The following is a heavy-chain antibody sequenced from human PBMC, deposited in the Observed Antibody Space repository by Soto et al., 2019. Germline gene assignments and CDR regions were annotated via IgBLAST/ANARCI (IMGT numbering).Heavy chain of an antibody. D-gene: IGHD6-6*01. V-gene: IGHV1-8*02. J-gene: IGHJ4*02. Sequence: ASVNVSCKASGYTFTSYDINWVRQATGQGLEWMGWMNPNSGNTGYAQKFQGRVTMTRNTSISTAYMELSSLRSEDTAVYYCAITAARTFDFDYWGQGTLVTVSS. CDR2: MNPNSGNT. CDR3: AITAARTFDFDY. CDR1: GYTFTSYD.